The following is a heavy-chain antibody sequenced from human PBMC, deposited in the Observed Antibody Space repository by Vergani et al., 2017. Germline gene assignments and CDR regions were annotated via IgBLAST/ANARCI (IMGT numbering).Heavy chain of an antibody. CDR2: ISGSGGST. D-gene: IGHD2-8*01. V-gene: IGHV3-23*01. Sequence: EVQLLESGGGLVQPGGSLRLSCAASGFTFSSYAMSWVRQAPGKGLEWVSAISGSGGSTYYADSVKGRFTISRDNSKNTLYLQMNSLRAEATAVYYCAKVTRYCTNGVCYKYYFDYWGQGTLVTVSS. CDR3: AKVTRYCTNGVCYKYYFDY. CDR1: GFTFSSYA. J-gene: IGHJ4*02.